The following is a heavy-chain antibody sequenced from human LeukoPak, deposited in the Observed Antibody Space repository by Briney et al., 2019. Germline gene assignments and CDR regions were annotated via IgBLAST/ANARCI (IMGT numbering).Heavy chain of an antibody. CDR2: IKSKTDGGTT. CDR3: TIEVRWELLPLTNS. CDR1: GFTFSNAW. Sequence: PGGSLRLSCAASGFTFSNAWMTWVRQAPGKGLEWVGRIKSKTDGGTTDYAAPVKGRFTISRGDLENTLYLQMNSLKIEDIAVYYCTIEVRWELLPLTNSWGQGTLVTVSS. V-gene: IGHV3-15*01. J-gene: IGHJ4*02. D-gene: IGHD1-26*01.